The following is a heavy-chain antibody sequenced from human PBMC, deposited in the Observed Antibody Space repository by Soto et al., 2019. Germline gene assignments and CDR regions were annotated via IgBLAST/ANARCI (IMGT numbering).Heavy chain of an antibody. CDR3: AKDSPLYNSSWYGWFDP. D-gene: IGHD6-13*01. CDR1: GFTFSSYA. Sequence: GGSLRLSCAASGFTFSSYAMSWVRQAPGKGLEWVSAISGSGGSTYYADSVKGRFTISRDNSKNTLYLQMNSLRAEDTAVYYCAKDSPLYNSSWYGWFDPWGQGTLVTVSS. J-gene: IGHJ5*02. CDR2: ISGSGGST. V-gene: IGHV3-23*01.